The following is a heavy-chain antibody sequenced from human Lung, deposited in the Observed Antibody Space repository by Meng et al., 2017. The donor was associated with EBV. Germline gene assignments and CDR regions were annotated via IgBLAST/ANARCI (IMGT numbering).Heavy chain of an antibody. J-gene: IGHJ5*02. V-gene: IGHV4-39*07. CDR2: IHYSGRT. CDR3: AREVPMIVMNWLDP. Sequence: RERGPGLVKPSEPLSLTCTVSGGSISSSSHYWDWIRQSPGKGLQWIGSIHYSGRTSYNPSLKSRVTISVDTSKNQFSLKLSSVVAADTAVYYCAREVPMIVMNWLDPWGQGTLVTVSS. D-gene: IGHD3-22*01. CDR1: GGSISSSSHY.